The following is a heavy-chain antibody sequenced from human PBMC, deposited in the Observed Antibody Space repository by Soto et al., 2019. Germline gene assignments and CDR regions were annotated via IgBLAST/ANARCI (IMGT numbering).Heavy chain of an antibody. CDR1: GGSFSGYY. J-gene: IGHJ4*02. D-gene: IGHD4-4*01. V-gene: IGHV4-34*01. Sequence: QVQLQQWGAGLLKPSETLSLTCAVYGGSFSGYYWSWIRQPPGKGLEWIGEINHSGSTNYNPSLKSRVTISVDTSKNQFSLKLSSVTAADTAVYYCARRPYDYNHRYFDYWGQGTLVTVSS. CDR3: ARRPYDYNHRYFDY. CDR2: INHSGST.